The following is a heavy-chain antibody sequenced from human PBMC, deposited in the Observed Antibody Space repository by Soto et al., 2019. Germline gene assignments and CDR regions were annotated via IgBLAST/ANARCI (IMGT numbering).Heavy chain of an antibody. CDR1: GGTFSSYA. V-gene: IGHV1-69*06. CDR3: ASDLYCSGGSCYVDYYYGMDV. Sequence: SVKVSCKASGGTFSSYAISWVRQAPGQGLEWMGGIIPIFGTANYAQKFQGRVTITADKSTSTAYMELSSLRSEDTAVYYCASDLYCSGGSCYVDYYYGMDVWGQGTTVTVSS. CDR2: IIPIFGTA. J-gene: IGHJ6*02. D-gene: IGHD2-15*01.